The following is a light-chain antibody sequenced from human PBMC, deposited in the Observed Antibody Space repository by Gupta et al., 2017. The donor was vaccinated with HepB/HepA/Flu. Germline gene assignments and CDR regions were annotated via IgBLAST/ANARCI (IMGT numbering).Light chain of an antibody. CDR2: GAS. CDR3: QQYGSDPLT. CDR1: QSVSSSY. Sequence: EIVLTQSPGPLSLSPGERATLSCRASQSVSSSYLAWYQQKPGQAPRLLIYGASSRATGIPDRFSGSGSGTDFTLTISRLEPEDFAVYYCQQYGSDPLTFGPGTKVDIK. V-gene: IGKV3-20*01. J-gene: IGKJ3*01.